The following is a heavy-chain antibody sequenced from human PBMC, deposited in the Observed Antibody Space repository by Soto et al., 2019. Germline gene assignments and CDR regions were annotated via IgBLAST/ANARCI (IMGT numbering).Heavy chain of an antibody. V-gene: IGHV3-23*01. Sequence: GESLKISCAASGFTFGTTDMSWVRQAPGEGLEWVSTIDGSGGITYYADSVKGRFTISRDNSRNTVYLQMNSLRGDDTALYYCVKNSGWFNTWGQGAPVTVSS. CDR1: GFTFGTTD. J-gene: IGHJ5*02. CDR3: VKNSGWFNT. D-gene: IGHD3-10*01. CDR2: IDGSGGIT.